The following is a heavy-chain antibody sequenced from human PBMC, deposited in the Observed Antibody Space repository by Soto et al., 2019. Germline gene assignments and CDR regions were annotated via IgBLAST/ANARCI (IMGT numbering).Heavy chain of an antibody. CDR1: GYTLTELS. CDR3: ARGSRDYYYYYMDV. CDR2: FDPEDGET. V-gene: IGHV1-24*01. J-gene: IGHJ6*03. Sequence: ASVKVSCKVSGYTLTELSMHWVRQAPGKGLEWMGGFDPEDGETIYAQKFQGRVTMTEDTSTDTAYMELSSLRSDDTAVYYCARGSRDYYYYYMDVWGKGTTVTVSS.